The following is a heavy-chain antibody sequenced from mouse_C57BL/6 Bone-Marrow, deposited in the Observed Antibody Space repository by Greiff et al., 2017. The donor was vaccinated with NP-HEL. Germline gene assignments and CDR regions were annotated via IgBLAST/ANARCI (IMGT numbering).Heavy chain of an antibody. CDR2: ISYDGSN. CDR3: ARGSSYAWFAY. V-gene: IGHV3-6*01. CDR1: GYSITSGYY. J-gene: IGHJ3*01. D-gene: IGHD1-1*01. Sequence: VQLQQSGPGLVKPSQSLSLPCSVTGYSITSGYYWNWIRQFPGNKLAWLGYISYDGSNNYNPSLQNRISITRDTSKNQFFLKLNSVTTEDTATYYCARGSSYAWFAYWGQGTLVTVSA.